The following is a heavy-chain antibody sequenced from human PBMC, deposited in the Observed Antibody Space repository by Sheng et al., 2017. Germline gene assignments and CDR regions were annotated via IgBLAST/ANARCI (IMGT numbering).Heavy chain of an antibody. Sequence: QVQLVESGGGVVQPGRSLRLSCAASGFTFSSYGMHWVRQAPGKGLEWVAVISYDGSNKYYADSVKGRFTISRDNSKNTLYLQMNSLRAEDTAVYYCAKGYYDFWSGYFGATYYFDYWG. CDR3: AKGYYDFWSGYFGATYYFDY. V-gene: IGHV3-30*18. CDR1: GFTFSSYG. J-gene: IGHJ4*01. D-gene: IGHD3-3*01. CDR2: ISYDGSNK.